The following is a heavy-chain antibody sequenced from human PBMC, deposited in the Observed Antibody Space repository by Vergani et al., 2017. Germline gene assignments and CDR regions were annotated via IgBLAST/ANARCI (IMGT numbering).Heavy chain of an antibody. CDR1: GFTFSSYG. CDR3: AREGSGLAFDY. V-gene: IGHV3-30*03. D-gene: IGHD6-19*01. J-gene: IGHJ4*02. Sequence: QVQLVESGGGVVQPGRSLSLSCAASGFTFSSYGMHWVRQTPAKGLLWVAVISYDGSNKYYADSVKGRFTISRDNSKNTLYLQMNSLRAEDTAVYYCAREGSGLAFDYWGQGTQVTVSS. CDR2: ISYDGSNK.